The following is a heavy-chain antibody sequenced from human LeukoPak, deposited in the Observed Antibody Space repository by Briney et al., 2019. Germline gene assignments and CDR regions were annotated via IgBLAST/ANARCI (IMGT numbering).Heavy chain of an antibody. CDR2: INPNSGGT. Sequence: EASVKVSCKASGGTFSSYAISWVRQAPGQGLEWMGWINPNSGGTNYAQKFQGRVTMTRDTSISTAYMELSRLRSDDTAVYYCARAVVAAGYYMDVWGKGTTVTVS. J-gene: IGHJ6*03. D-gene: IGHD2-15*01. V-gene: IGHV1-2*02. CDR3: ARAVVAAGYYMDV. CDR1: GGTFSSYA.